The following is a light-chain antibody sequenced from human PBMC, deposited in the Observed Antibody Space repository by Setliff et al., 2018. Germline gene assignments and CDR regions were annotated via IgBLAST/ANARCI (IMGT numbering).Light chain of an antibody. CDR2: NVS. V-gene: IGLV2-14*03. J-gene: IGLJ1*01. CDR3: NAYTSRSTYV. CDR1: NSDVGGYNY. Sequence: QSALAQPAAVSGSPGQSITISCAGTNSDVGGYNYVSWYQQHPGKAPKLIIYNVSGWPSGVSHRFSGSKSDNTASLTISGLQAEDEADYYCNAYTSRSTYVFGSGTKVTVL.